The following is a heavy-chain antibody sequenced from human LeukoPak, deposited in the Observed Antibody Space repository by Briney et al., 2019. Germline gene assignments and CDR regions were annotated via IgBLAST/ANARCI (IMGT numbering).Heavy chain of an antibody. Sequence: RPGGSLRLSCAASGFTFSTYWMHWVRQAPGKGLVWVSRIHSDGSGTSYADSVRGRFTISRDNAKKTLYLQMNSLRAEDTAVYYCARDSSRSASYYYDPSGYFTFDHWGQGILVTVSS. V-gene: IGHV3-74*01. J-gene: IGHJ4*02. CDR2: IHSDGSGT. CDR1: GFTFSTYW. D-gene: IGHD3-22*01. CDR3: ARDSSRSASYYYDPSGYFTFDH.